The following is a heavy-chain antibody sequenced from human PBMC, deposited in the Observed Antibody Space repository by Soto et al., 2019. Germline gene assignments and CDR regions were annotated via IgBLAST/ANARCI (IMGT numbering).Heavy chain of an antibody. CDR1: GFTFSSYA. CDR2: ISYDGSNK. V-gene: IGHV3-30-3*01. J-gene: IGHJ6*02. D-gene: IGHD3-9*01. CDR3: ARFRSTLRYFDWLSGGDYYYGMDV. Sequence: GGSLRLSCAASGFTFSSYAMHWVRQAPGKGLEWVAVISYDGSNKYYADSVKGRFTISRDNSKNTLYLQMNSLRAEDTAVYYCARFRSTLRYFDWLSGGDYYYGMDVWGQGTTVTVSS.